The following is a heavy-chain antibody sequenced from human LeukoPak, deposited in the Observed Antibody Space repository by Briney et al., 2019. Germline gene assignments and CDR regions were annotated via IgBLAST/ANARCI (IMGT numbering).Heavy chain of an antibody. Sequence: GGSLRLSCAASGFTFSSYSMNWVRQAPGKGLEWVSSISSSSSYMYYADSVKGRFTISRDNAKNSLYLQMNSLRAEDTAVYYCARDGDYYGMDVWGQGTTVTVSS. V-gene: IGHV3-21*01. CDR1: GFTFSSYS. D-gene: IGHD3-16*01. CDR2: ISSSSSYM. CDR3: ARDGDYYGMDV. J-gene: IGHJ6*02.